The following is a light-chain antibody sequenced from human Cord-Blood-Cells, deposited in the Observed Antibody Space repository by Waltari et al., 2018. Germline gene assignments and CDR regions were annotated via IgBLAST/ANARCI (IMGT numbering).Light chain of an antibody. V-gene: IGKV3-20*01. CDR2: SAS. CDR3: QQYGSSPFT. J-gene: IGKJ3*01. CDR1: QSVSSSY. Sequence: EMGLTQSPGTLSLSPWERATLSSRASQSVSSSYLAWYQQKPGQAPRLLIYSASSRATGIPARFSGSGSGTDFTLTISSLEPDDFAVYYCQQYGSSPFTFGPGTKVDIK.